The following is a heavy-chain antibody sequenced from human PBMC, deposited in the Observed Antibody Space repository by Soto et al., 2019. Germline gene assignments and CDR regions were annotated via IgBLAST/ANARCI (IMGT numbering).Heavy chain of an antibody. Sequence: SETLSLTCTVSGGSISSGDYYWSWIRQPPGKGLEWIGYIYYSGSTYYNPSLKSRVTISVDTSKNQFSLKLSSVTAADTAVYYCARGRRRSGWYRSPYYFDYWGQGTLVTVSS. V-gene: IGHV4-30-4*01. CDR3: ARGRRRSGWYRSPYYFDY. D-gene: IGHD6-19*01. J-gene: IGHJ4*02. CDR1: GGSISSGDYY. CDR2: IYYSGST.